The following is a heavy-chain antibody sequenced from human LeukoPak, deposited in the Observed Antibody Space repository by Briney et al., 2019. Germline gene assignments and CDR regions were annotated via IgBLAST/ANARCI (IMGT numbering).Heavy chain of an antibody. CDR1: GITLSNYG. Sequence: PGGSLRLSCAVSGITLSNYGMSWVRQAPGKGLEWVAGISDSGGRTNYADSVKGRFTISRDNRKNTLYLEMNSLRAEDTAVYFCAKRGVAIRVILVGFHKEAYYFDSWGQGALVTVSS. J-gene: IGHJ4*02. D-gene: IGHD3-22*01. CDR2: ISDSGGRT. V-gene: IGHV3-23*01. CDR3: AKRGVAIRVILVGFHKEAYYFDS.